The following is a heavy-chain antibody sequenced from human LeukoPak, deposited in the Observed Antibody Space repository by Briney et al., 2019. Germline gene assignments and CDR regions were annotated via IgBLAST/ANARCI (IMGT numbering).Heavy chain of an antibody. CDR3: ARGDCGGDCYSEAFDI. D-gene: IGHD2-21*02. CDR1: GGSISRYY. J-gene: IGHJ3*02. V-gene: IGHV4-4*07. CDR2: IYTSGST. Sequence: PSETLSLTCTVSGGSISRYYGSWIRQPAGKGLEWVGRIYTSGSTNYNPSLKSRVTMSVDTSKNQFSLKLSSVTAADTAVYYCARGDCGGDCYSEAFDIWGQGTMVTVSS.